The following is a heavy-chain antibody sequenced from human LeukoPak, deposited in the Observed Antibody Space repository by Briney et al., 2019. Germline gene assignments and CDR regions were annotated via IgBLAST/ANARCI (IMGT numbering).Heavy chain of an antibody. Sequence: PSETLSLTCTVSGGSISSSSYYWGWIRQPPGKGLEWIGSIYYSGSTYYNPSLKSRVTISVDTSKNQFSLKLSSVTAADTAVYYCAREKGAAFSAFDIWGQGTMVTVSS. D-gene: IGHD1-26*01. V-gene: IGHV4-39*07. CDR3: AREKGAAFSAFDI. CDR1: GGSISSSSYY. CDR2: IYYSGST. J-gene: IGHJ3*02.